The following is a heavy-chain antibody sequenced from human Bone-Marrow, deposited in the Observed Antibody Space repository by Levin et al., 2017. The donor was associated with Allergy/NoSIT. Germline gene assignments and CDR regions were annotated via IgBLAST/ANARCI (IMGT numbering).Heavy chain of an antibody. D-gene: IGHD5-24*01. V-gene: IGHV4-39*07. Sequence: SQTLSLTCSVSGDSVRSNNFFWGWIRQPPGKGLQWIGYVYYSGSTFFAPSLESRVSMSVDTSNNLFSLNLNSVTAADTAVYYCARGRDGYKSHFDYWGQGALVTVSS. CDR3: ARGRDGYKSHFDY. CDR2: VYYSGST. CDR1: GDSVRSNNFF. J-gene: IGHJ4*02.